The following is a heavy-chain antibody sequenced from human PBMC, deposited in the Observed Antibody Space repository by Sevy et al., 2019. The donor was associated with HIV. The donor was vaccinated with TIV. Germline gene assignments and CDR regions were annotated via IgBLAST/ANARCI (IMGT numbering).Heavy chain of an antibody. Sequence: GGSLRLSCAASGFSFSSYWMPWVRQAPGKGLEWVANIKQDESEKHYVASVKGRFTISRDNAKNSVYLQMNSLRPEDTSIYYCARGNSGSFDYWGQGTLVTVSS. J-gene: IGHJ4*02. CDR1: GFSFSSYW. CDR3: ARGNSGSFDY. V-gene: IGHV3-7*04. CDR2: IKQDESEK. D-gene: IGHD3-22*01.